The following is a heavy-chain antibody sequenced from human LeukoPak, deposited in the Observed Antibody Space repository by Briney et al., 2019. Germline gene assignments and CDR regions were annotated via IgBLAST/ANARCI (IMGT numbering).Heavy chain of an antibody. CDR1: GFTLSSYP. CDR3: ARAASMWGFFDY. V-gene: IGHV3-23*01. CDR2: ITGSGGST. Sequence: PGGSLRLSCAVSGFTLSSYPMTWVRQAPGQGLEWVSTITGSGGSTYYADSVKGRLTISRDNSKNTLYLHLNTLRVEDTAVYYCARAASMWGFFDYWGQGTLVTVSS. J-gene: IGHJ4*02. D-gene: IGHD2/OR15-2a*01.